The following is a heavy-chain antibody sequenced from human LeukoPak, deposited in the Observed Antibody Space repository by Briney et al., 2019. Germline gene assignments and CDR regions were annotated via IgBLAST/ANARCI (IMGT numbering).Heavy chain of an antibody. J-gene: IGHJ4*02. V-gene: IGHV3-66*01. CDR1: GFTVSSNY. CDR3: ARADDCGGDCYSNYFDY. D-gene: IGHD2-21*02. Sequence: GGSLRLSCAASGFTVSSNYMSWVRQAPGKGLEWVSVIYSGGSTYYADSVKGRFTISRDNSKNTLYLQMNSLRAEDTAVYYCARADDCGGDCYSNYFDYWGQGTLVTVSS. CDR2: IYSGGST.